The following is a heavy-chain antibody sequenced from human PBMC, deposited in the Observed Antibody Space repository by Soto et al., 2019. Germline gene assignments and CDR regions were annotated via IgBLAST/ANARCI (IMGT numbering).Heavy chain of an antibody. V-gene: IGHV3-13*01. D-gene: IGHD6-13*01. Sequence: GGSLRLSCAASGFTFSSYDMHWVRQATGKGLEWVSAIGTAGDTYYPGSVKGRFTISRENAKNSLYLQMNSLRAGDTSVYYCARGGSSSWYVSRYYYYYGMDGWGQGTTVTGSS. CDR1: GFTFSSYD. J-gene: IGHJ6*02. CDR3: ARGGSSSWYVSRYYYYYGMDG. CDR2: IGTAGDT.